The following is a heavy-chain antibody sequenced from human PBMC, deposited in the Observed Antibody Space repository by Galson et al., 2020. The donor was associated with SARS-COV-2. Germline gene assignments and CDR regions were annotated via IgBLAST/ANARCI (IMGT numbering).Heavy chain of an antibody. V-gene: IGHV4-59*01. CDR2: IYYSGNT. CDR3: ARLFRSVDY. CDR1: GGSISPYY. J-gene: IGHJ4*02. Sequence: SETLSLTCTVSGGSISPYYWSWIRQPPGKGLEWIGHIYYSGNTNYNPSLKSRVTISLDTSLNQFSLRLSSVTAADTAVYYCARLFRSVDYWGQGALVTVCS. D-gene: IGHD3-10*02.